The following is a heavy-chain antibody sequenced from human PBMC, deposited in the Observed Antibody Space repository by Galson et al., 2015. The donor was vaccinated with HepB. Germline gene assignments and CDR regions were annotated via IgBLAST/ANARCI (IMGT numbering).Heavy chain of an antibody. V-gene: IGHV4-34*01. CDR2: INHSGST. CDR3: ARRVRYGGRYFDL. Sequence: SETLSLTCAVYGGSFSDYYWSWIRQPPGKGLEWIGEINHSGSTNDNPSLKSRITISVDTSKNQFSLKLSSVTAADTAVYYCARRVRYGGRYFDLWGRGTLVTVSS. J-gene: IGHJ2*01. D-gene: IGHD4-23*01. CDR1: GGSFSDYY.